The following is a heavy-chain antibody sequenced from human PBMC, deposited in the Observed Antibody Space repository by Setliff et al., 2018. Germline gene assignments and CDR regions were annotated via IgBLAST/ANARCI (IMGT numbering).Heavy chain of an antibody. CDR3: ATIGLDTAMITGVLFDF. Sequence: SVKVSCKASGGTFSSYAISWVRQAPGQGLEWMGGIIPIFGTANYAQKFQGRVTMTEDTSTDTAYMELSGLRSEDTAVYYCATIGLDTAMITGVLFDFWGQGTLVTVSS. CDR1: GGTFSSYA. V-gene: IGHV1-69*06. CDR2: IIPIFGTA. J-gene: IGHJ4*02. D-gene: IGHD5-18*01.